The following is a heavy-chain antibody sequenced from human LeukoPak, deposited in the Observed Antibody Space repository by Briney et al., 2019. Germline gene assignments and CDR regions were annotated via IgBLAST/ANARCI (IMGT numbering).Heavy chain of an antibody. CDR2: ICVSGGST. J-gene: IGHJ4*02. V-gene: IGHV3-23*01. CDR3: AKNGEDNSPPLDY. Sequence: GGSLRLSCAASGFSCSNYAMSWVRQAPGKGLEWVSAICVSGGSTYYADSVKGRFTISRDNSKNTLYLQMNSLRAEDTAVYYCAKNGEDNSPPLDYWGQGTLVTVSS. D-gene: IGHD2/OR15-2a*01. CDR1: GFSCSNYA.